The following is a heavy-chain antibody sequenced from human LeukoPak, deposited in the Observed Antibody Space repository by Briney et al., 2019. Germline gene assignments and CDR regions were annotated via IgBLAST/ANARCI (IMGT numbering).Heavy chain of an antibody. Sequence: GGSLRLSCAASRFTFRNYGMHWVRQAPGKGLEWVSGISGSGSTTDYADSVKGRFTISRDNSKNTLYLQMNSLRAEDTAVYYCAKDLASGFLEWLSSPEWFDPWGQGTLVTVSS. CDR2: ISGSGSTT. V-gene: IGHV3-23*01. D-gene: IGHD3-3*01. CDR1: RFTFRNYG. J-gene: IGHJ5*02. CDR3: AKDLASGFLEWLSSPEWFDP.